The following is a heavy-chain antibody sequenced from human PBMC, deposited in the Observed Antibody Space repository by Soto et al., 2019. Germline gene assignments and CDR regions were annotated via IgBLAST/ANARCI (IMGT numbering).Heavy chain of an antibody. Sequence: SETLSLTCTVSGGSIRSGDYYWIWIRHPPGKGLEWIGYIYYSGSTYYNPSLKSRVTISVDTSKNQFSLKLSSVTAADTAVYYCARALPTILVGQWLINGGRFDPWGQGTLVTVSS. J-gene: IGHJ5*02. CDR3: ARALPTILVGQWLINGGRFDP. D-gene: IGHD3-3*01. CDR2: IYYSGST. V-gene: IGHV4-30-4*01. CDR1: GGSIRSGDYY.